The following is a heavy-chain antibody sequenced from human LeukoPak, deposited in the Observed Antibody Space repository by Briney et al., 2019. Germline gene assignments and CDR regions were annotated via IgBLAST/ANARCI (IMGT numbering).Heavy chain of an antibody. D-gene: IGHD2-15*01. V-gene: IGHV4-38-2*01. CDR2: IYHSGST. Sequence: SETLSLTCAVSGYSISSGYYWGWIRQPPGKGLEWIGSIYHSGSTYYNPSLKSRVTISVDTSKNQFSLKLSSVTAADTAVYYCARLLVGYCSGGSCYSGIDYWGQGTLVTVSS. J-gene: IGHJ4*02. CDR3: ARLLVGYCSGGSCYSGIDY. CDR1: GYSISSGYY.